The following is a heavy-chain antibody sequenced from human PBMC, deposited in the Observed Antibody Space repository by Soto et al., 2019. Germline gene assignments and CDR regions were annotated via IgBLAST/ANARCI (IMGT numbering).Heavy chain of an antibody. CDR1: GFTFSSYA. CDR2: ISYDGSNK. J-gene: IGHJ4*02. CDR3: ARDPDGSGSPYFDY. V-gene: IGHV3-30*04. D-gene: IGHD3-10*01. Sequence: GGSLRLSCAASGFTFSSYAMHWVRQAPGKGLEWVAVISYDGSNKYYADSVKGRFTISRDNSKNTLYLQMNSLRAEDTAVYYCARDPDGSGSPYFDYGGQGTLVTVSS.